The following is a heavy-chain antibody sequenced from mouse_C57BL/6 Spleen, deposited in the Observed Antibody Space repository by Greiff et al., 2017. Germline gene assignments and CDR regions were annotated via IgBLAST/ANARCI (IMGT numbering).Heavy chain of an antibody. CDR1: GFTFSDYY. J-gene: IGHJ3*01. Sequence: EVQLVESEGGLVQPGSSMKLSCTASGFTFSDYYMAWVRQVPEKGLEWVANINYDGSSTYYLDSLKSRFIISRDNAKNILYLQMSSLKSEDTATYYCARGPYGSSYGFAYWGQGTLVTVSA. V-gene: IGHV5-16*01. CDR2: INYDGSST. CDR3: ARGPYGSSYGFAY. D-gene: IGHD1-1*01.